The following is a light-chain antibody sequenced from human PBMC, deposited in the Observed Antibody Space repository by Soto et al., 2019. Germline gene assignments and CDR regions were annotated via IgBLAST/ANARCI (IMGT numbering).Light chain of an antibody. CDR1: RSIDKN. CDR3: QQSYSSPWT. Sequence: DIQMTQSPSSLSASIGDRVTITCRASRSIDKNLNWYQQKPGKAPNILIYATSALRNGVPSRFSGSGSGTDFTLTVNSLQPEDFAGYFCQQSYSSPWTFGLGTKVEI. CDR2: ATS. V-gene: IGKV1-39*01. J-gene: IGKJ1*01.